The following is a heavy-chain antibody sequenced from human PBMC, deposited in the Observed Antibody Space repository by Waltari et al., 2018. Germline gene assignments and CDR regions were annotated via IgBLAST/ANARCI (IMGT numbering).Heavy chain of an antibody. CDR2: TIRIVVTA. CDR3: AYIEVVPANYYYYDMDV. J-gene: IGHJ6*02. D-gene: IGHD2-2*01. CDR1: GGTFSRYA. V-gene: IGHV1-69*01. Sequence: VQLVQSGAELEKPGSSVKVSCKASGGTFSRYAISWVRLAPGQGLEWMRGTIRIVVTANYAQKFQGAVTITADESTSTAYMELSSLRSEDRAVYYCAYIEVVPANYYYYDMDVWGQGTTVTVSS.